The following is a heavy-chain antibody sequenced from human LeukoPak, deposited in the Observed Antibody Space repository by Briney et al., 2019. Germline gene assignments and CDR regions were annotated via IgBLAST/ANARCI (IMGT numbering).Heavy chain of an antibody. V-gene: IGHV4-4*02. J-gene: IGHJ4*02. CDR3: ARRSTVLTANYEY. CDR2: IYHSGST. D-gene: IGHD4-23*01. CDR1: GGSISRGNW. Sequence: SETLSLTCGVSGGSISRGNWWSWVRQPPGKGLEWIGEIYHSGSTNYDPSLKSRVTISVDNSKNQFSLKLTSVTAADTALYYCARRSTVLTANYEYWGQGTLVTVSA.